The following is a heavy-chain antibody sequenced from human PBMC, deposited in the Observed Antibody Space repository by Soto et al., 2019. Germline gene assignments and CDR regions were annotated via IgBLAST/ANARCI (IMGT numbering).Heavy chain of an antibody. CDR1: GYTFTSYG. V-gene: IGHV1-18*01. CDR3: AREHYDILTGYYLNWFDP. CDR2: ISAYNGNT. D-gene: IGHD3-9*01. J-gene: IGHJ5*02. Sequence: ASVKVSCKASGYTFTSYGISWVRQAPGQGLEWMGWISAYNGNTNYAQKLQGRVTMTTDTSTSTAYMELSSLRSDDTAVYYCAREHYDILTGYYLNWFDPWGQGTLVTVSS.